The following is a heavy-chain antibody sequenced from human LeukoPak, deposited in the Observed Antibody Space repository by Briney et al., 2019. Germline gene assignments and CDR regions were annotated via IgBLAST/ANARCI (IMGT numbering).Heavy chain of an antibody. Sequence: GGSLRLSCAASGFAFSSYAMSWVRQAPGKGLEWVSVITGSGGGTYCADSVKGRFTISRDNSKNTLYLQMNSLRAEDTAAYYCARNGGVAAREYIDYWGQGTLATVSS. CDR3: ARNGGVAAREYIDY. J-gene: IGHJ4*02. V-gene: IGHV3-23*01. CDR1: GFAFSSYA. D-gene: IGHD6-6*01. CDR2: ITGSGGGT.